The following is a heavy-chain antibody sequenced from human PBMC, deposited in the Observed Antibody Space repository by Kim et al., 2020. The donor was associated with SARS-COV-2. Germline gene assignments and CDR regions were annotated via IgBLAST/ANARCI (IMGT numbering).Heavy chain of an antibody. V-gene: IGHV3-15*01. CDR2: IKSKTDGGTT. CDR3: TTLVPPALLFDY. D-gene: IGHD6-25*01. J-gene: IGHJ4*02. CDR1: GFTFSNAW. Sequence: GGSLRLSCAASGFTFSNAWMSWVRQAPGKGLEWVGRIKSKTDGGTTDYAAPVKGRFTISRDDSKNTLYLQMNSLKTEDTAVYYCTTLVPPALLFDYWGQGTLVTVSS.